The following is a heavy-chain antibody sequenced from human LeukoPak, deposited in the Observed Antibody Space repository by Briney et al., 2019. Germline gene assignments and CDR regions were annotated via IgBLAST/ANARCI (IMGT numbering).Heavy chain of an antibody. CDR3: ARDKTGGSGGVVILN. V-gene: IGHV4-4*08. CDR1: GGSISSYY. CDR2: IYTSGST. Sequence: SETLSLTCTVSGGSISSYYWSWIRQPPGKGLEWIGYIYTSGSTNYNPSLKSRVTMSVDTSKNQFSLKLSSVTAADTAVYYCARDKTGGSGGVVILNWGQGTLVTVSS. J-gene: IGHJ4*02. D-gene: IGHD3-3*01.